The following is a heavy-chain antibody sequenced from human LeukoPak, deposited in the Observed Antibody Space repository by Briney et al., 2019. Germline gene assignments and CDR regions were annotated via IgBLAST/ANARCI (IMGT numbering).Heavy chain of an antibody. V-gene: IGHV1-69*05. D-gene: IGHD2-15*01. CDR1: GGTFSSWA. CDR3: ARGSGRYYYYYYMDV. J-gene: IGHJ6*03. CDR2: IIPIFGTA. Sequence: ASVKVSCKASGGTFSSWAISWVRQAPGQGLEWMGGIIPIFGTANYAQKFQGRVTITTDESTSTAYMELSSLRSEDTAVYYCARGSGRYYYYYYMDVWGKGTTVTVSS.